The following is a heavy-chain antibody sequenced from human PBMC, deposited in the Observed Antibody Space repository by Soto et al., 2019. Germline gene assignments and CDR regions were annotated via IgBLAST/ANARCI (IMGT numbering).Heavy chain of an antibody. J-gene: IGHJ4*02. Sequence: GGSLRLSCAASGFTFSSYAMHWVRQAPGKGLEWVAVISYDGSNKYYADSVKGRFTISRDNSKNTLYLQMNSLRAEDTAVYYCASVRADYYDSSRPLGYWGQGT. CDR3: ASVRADYYDSSRPLGY. CDR2: ISYDGSNK. D-gene: IGHD3-22*01. CDR1: GFTFSSYA. V-gene: IGHV3-30-3*01.